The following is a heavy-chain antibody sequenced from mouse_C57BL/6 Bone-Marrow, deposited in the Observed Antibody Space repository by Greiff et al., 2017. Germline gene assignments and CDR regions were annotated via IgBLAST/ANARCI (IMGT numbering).Heavy chain of an antibody. V-gene: IGHV1-59*01. J-gene: IGHJ1*03. CDR2: IDPSDSYT. CDR3: ARPTVVTFDV. Sequence: QVQLQQPGAELVRPGTLVKLSCKASGYTFTSYWMHWVKQRPGQGLEWIGVIDPSDSYTNYNQKFKGKATLTVDTASSTAYMQLSSLTSEDSAVYYCARPTVVTFDVWGTGTTVTVSS. CDR1: GYTFTSYW. D-gene: IGHD2-5*01.